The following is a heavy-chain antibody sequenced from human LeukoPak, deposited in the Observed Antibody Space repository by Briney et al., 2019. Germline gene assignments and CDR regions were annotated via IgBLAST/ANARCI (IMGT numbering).Heavy chain of an antibody. D-gene: IGHD2-2*01. CDR1: GGTFSSYA. J-gene: IGHJ3*02. V-gene: IGHV1-69*13. Sequence: ASVKVSCKASGGTFSSYAISWVRQAPGQGLEWMGGIIPIFGTANYAQKFQGRVTITADESTSTAYMELSSLRSEDTAVYYCARSQGPDCSSTSCYGGGYSSSWVRFDAFDIWGQGTMVTVSS. CDR3: ARSQGPDCSSTSCYGGGYSSSWVRFDAFDI. CDR2: IIPIFGTA.